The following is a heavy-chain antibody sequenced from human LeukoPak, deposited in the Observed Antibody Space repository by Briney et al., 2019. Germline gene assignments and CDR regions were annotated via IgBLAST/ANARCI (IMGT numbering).Heavy chain of an antibody. CDR2: MNPNNGDT. J-gene: IGHJ5*02. CDR1: GYTFTTYD. Sequence: ASVKVSCKASGYTFTTYDVHWVRQAPGQGREWMGWMNPNNGDTGYAQKFQGRVTFTRNASISTAYMELSSLTSDDTAVYYCARGRAGWFGHDWFDPWGQGTLVTVSS. CDR3: ARGRAGWFGHDWFDP. D-gene: IGHD3-10*01. V-gene: IGHV1-8*03.